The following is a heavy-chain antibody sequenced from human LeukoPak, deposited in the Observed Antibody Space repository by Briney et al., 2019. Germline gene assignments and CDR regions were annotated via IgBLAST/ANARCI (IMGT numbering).Heavy chain of an antibody. CDR3: ARADY. Sequence: GGSLRLSCAASGFPFSSFDMNWVRKAPGKGLEWVSYISSSGRAIYYADSVEGRFTISRDNAKNSLYLQMNSLRAEDTAVYFCARADYWGQGTLVTVSS. CDR1: GFPFSSFD. V-gene: IGHV3-48*03. CDR2: ISSSGRAI. J-gene: IGHJ4*02.